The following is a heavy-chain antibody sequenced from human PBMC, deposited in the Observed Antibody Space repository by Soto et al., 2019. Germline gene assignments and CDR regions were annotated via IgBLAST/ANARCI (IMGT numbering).Heavy chain of an antibody. V-gene: IGHV1-69*01. Sequence: QVQLVQSGSEVNMPGSSVKVSCKTSGGTFSRHAINGVRQAPGQGLEWMGGIIPMFGTTNYAQKFKGRVTISADESTSTAYMELSSLRSEDAAVYYCARAAIHGSSWYFWFDPWGKGTLVTVSS. CDR2: IIPMFGTT. CDR3: ARAAIHGSSWYFWFDP. D-gene: IGHD6-13*01. CDR1: GGTFSRHA. J-gene: IGHJ5*02.